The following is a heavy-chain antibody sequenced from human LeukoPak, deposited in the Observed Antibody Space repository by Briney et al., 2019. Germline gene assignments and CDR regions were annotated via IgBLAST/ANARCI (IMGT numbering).Heavy chain of an antibody. V-gene: IGHV3-7*01. Sequence: GGSLRLSCAASGFTFSTYWMGWVRQAPGKGLEWVANINRDGGERYYVDSVRGRFTISRDNSKNTLYLQMNSLRAEDTAVYYCAKDRNYYDSSGYFDYWGQGTLVTVSS. D-gene: IGHD3-22*01. CDR3: AKDRNYYDSSGYFDY. CDR1: GFTFSTYW. CDR2: INRDGGER. J-gene: IGHJ4*02.